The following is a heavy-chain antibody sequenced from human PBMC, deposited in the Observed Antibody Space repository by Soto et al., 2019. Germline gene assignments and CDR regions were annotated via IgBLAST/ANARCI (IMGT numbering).Heavy chain of an antibody. CDR2: INAYSGNT. Sequence: ASVKVSCKASGYTFAIYGISWVRQAPGQGLEWMGWINAYSGNTNYAQKFQGWVTMTRDTSISTAYMELSRLRSDDTAVYYCARSFGVVIPRYYFDYWGQGTLVTSPQ. D-gene: IGHD3-3*01. CDR3: ARSFGVVIPRYYFDY. V-gene: IGHV1-18*01. J-gene: IGHJ4*02. CDR1: GYTFAIYG.